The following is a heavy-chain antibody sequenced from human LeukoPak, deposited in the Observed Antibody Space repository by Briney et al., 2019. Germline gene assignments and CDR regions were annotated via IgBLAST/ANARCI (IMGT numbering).Heavy chain of an antibody. J-gene: IGHJ4*02. D-gene: IGHD3-3*01. V-gene: IGHV4-4*07. CDR3: AREPPTYYDFWSGYFPMYYFDY. Sequence: SETLSLTCTVSGGSISSYYWSWIRQPAGKGLEWIGRIYTSGSTTYNPSLKSRVTMSVDTSKNQFSLKLSSVFAADTAVCYCAREPPTYYDFWSGYFPMYYFDYWGQGTLVTVSS. CDR1: GGSISSYY. CDR2: IYTSGST.